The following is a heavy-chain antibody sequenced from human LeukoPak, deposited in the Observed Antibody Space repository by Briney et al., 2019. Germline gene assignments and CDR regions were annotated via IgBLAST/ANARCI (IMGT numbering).Heavy chain of an antibody. CDR2: ISGSGSNT. V-gene: IGHV3-23*01. D-gene: IGHD3-22*01. J-gene: IGHJ4*02. CDR1: GFTFSSYA. CDR3: AKGTYDSRGHFDY. Sequence: GGSLRLSCAASGFTFSSYAMTWVRQAPGKGLEWVSGISGSGSNTYYADSVKGRFTISRDNSKNTLYLQMNSLRAKDTAAYYCAKGTYDSRGHFDYWGQGTLVSVSS.